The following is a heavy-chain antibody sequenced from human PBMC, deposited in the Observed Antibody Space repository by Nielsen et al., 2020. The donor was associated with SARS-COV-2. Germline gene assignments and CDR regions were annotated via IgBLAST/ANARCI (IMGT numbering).Heavy chain of an antibody. J-gene: IGHJ6*03. D-gene: IGHD3-3*01. CDR3: ARDMNYDFWSGYYTGGSTDNYYYYMDV. CDR1: GFTFSDYY. V-gene: IGHV3-11*06. CDR2: ISSSSSYT. Sequence: GESLKISCAASGFTFSDYYMSWIRQAPGKGLEWVSYISSSSSYTNYADSVKGRFTISRDNAKNSLYLQMNSLRAEDTAVYYCARDMNYDFWSGYYTGGSTDNYYYYMDVWGKGTTVTVSS.